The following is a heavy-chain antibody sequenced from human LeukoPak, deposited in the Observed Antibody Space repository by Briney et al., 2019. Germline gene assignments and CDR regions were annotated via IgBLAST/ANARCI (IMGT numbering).Heavy chain of an antibody. Sequence: SVKVSCKASRGTFSSYAISWVRQAPGQGLEWMGGIIPILGTANYAQKFQGRVTITADEFTSTAYMELSSLRSEDTAVYYCARDRPGRYCSSTRCYMASPFDPWGQGTLVTVSS. J-gene: IGHJ5*02. D-gene: IGHD2-2*02. CDR3: ARDRPGRYCSSTRCYMASPFDP. CDR1: RGTFSSYA. CDR2: IIPILGTA. V-gene: IGHV1-69*13.